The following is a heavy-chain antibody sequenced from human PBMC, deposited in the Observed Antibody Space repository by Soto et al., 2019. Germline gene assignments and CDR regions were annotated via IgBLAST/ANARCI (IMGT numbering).Heavy chain of an antibody. J-gene: IGHJ5*02. CDR1: GFTFSSYA. Sequence: GGSLRLSCAASGFTFSSYAMSWVRQAPGKGLEWVSVISGSADSTYYADSVKGRFTISRDNSKNTLYLQMNSLRAEDTAVYYCAKRRSVVVAAATNHWGQGTLVTVSS. CDR3: AKRRSVVVAAATNH. V-gene: IGHV3-23*01. D-gene: IGHD2-15*01. CDR2: ISGSADST.